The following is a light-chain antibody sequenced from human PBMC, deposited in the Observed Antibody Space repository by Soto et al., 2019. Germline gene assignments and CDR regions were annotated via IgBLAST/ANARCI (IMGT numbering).Light chain of an antibody. CDR3: QQYSSTFWT. Sequence: EIVLTQSPGTLSLSPGERTTLSCRASQSISSSYLAWYQQKPGQAPRLLVYGASSRATGIPDRFSGSGSGTDFTLTISRLEHEDFALYYCQQYSSTFWTIGQGTKGDIK. V-gene: IGKV3-20*01. CDR1: QSISSSY. J-gene: IGKJ1*01. CDR2: GAS.